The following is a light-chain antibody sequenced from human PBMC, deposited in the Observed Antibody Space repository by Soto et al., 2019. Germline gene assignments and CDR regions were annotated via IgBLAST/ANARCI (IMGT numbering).Light chain of an antibody. CDR3: CSYAGSSTFYV. V-gene: IGLV2-23*01. J-gene: IGLJ1*01. CDR2: EGS. CDR1: SSDVGSYNL. Sequence: QSALTQPASVSGSPGQSITISCTGTSSDVGSYNLDSWYQQHPGKAPKLMIYEGSKRPSGVSTRFSGSKSGNTASLTISGLQAEDEADYYCCSYAGSSTFYVFGTGTKLTVL.